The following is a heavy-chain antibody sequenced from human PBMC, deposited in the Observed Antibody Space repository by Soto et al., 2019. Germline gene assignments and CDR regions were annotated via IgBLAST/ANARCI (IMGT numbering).Heavy chain of an antibody. CDR2: ISAYNGNT. CDR3: ASAPGQNYDFWSGPINYYYGMDV. V-gene: IGHV1-18*01. Sequence: ASVKVSCKASGYTFTSYGISWVRQAPGQGLEWMGWISAYNGNTNYAQKLQGRVTMTTDTSTSTAYMELRSLRSDDTAVYYCASAPGQNYDFWSGPINYYYGMDVWGQGTTVTVSS. D-gene: IGHD3-3*01. CDR1: GYTFTSYG. J-gene: IGHJ6*02.